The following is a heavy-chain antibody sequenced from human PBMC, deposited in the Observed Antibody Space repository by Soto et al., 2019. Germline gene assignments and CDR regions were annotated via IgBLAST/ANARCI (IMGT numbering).Heavy chain of an antibody. Sequence: QVQLQESGPGLVKPSQTLSLTCTVSGGSINSGGYYWSWIRQHPGKGLEWIGYIYYTGSTYYNPSLKSRVTISVDTSKNQFSLKLSSVTVADTAVYFCARDIRVVDDSLTGYYYYAMDVWGQGTTVTVSS. CDR3: ARDIRVVDDSLTGYYYYAMDV. V-gene: IGHV4-31*03. CDR1: GGSINSGGYY. D-gene: IGHD3-9*01. J-gene: IGHJ6*02. CDR2: IYYTGST.